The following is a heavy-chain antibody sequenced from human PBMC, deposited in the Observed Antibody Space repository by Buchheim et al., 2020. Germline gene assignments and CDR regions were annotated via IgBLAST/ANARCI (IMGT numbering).Heavy chain of an antibody. CDR2: FFYSGST. J-gene: IGHJ4*02. D-gene: IGHD3-16*02. CDR1: GGSISSYY. V-gene: IGHV4-59*08. CDR3: ARRYYDYVWGSYRFDY. Sequence: QVQLQESGPGLVKPSETLSLTCTVSGGSISSYYWSWIRQPPGKGLEWIGYFFYSGSTNYNPPLKSRVTISVDTSKNQFFLKLSSVTAADTAVYYCARRYYDYVWGSYRFDYWGQGTL.